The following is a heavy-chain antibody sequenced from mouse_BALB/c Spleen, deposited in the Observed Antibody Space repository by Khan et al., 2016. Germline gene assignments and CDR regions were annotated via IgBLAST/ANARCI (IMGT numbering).Heavy chain of an antibody. CDR2: INPDSGTI. CDR1: VFDFSRYW. D-gene: IGHD1-1*01. J-gene: IGHJ3*01. Sequence: EVQLQESGGGLVQPGGSLKVSCAASVFDFSRYWMSWVRQAPGKGLEWIGEINPDSGTINYTPSLKVKFIISRDNAKNTLYLQMSKVRSVDTAIYYCSSAWYYGYLVNWGQGTLVTVSA. V-gene: IGHV4-1*02. CDR3: SSAWYYGYLVN.